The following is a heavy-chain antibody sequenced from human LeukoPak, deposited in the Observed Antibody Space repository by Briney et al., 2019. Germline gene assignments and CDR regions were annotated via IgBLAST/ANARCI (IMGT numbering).Heavy chain of an antibody. CDR3: ARGGNGWNYRSYFDY. V-gene: IGHV3-33*01. Sequence: PGGSLRLSCAASGFTFSSYGMHWVRQAPGKGLEWVAVIWYDGNSKYYADSVKGRFTISRDNSKNTLYLQMNSLRVEDTAVYYWARGGNGWNYRSYFDYWGQGTLVTVSS. J-gene: IGHJ4*02. CDR1: GFTFSSYG. D-gene: IGHD1-7*01. CDR2: IWYDGNSK.